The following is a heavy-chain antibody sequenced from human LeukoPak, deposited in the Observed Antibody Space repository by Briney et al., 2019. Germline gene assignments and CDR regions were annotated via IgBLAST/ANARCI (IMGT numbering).Heavy chain of an antibody. Sequence: PGGSLRLSCAASGFTFSSYSMSWVRQAPGKGLEWVSAITGSGGSTYYADSVKGRLTISRDNPKNTLYLQMSNLRAEDTAVYFCAKEMYYYDSSGHYYVYFDYWGQGTLVTVSS. CDR1: GFTFSSYS. CDR2: ITGSGGST. J-gene: IGHJ4*02. D-gene: IGHD3-22*01. V-gene: IGHV3-23*01. CDR3: AKEMYYYDSSGHYYVYFDY.